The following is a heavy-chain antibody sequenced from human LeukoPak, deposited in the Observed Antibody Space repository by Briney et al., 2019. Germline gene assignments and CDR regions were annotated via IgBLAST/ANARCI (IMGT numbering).Heavy chain of an antibody. CDR3: ARSGGDEFPFFDY. Sequence: GGSLRLSCAASGFTFSSYSMNWVRQAPGKGLEWVSYISSSSSTIYYADSVKGRFTISRDNAKNSLYLQMNSLRAEDTAVYYCARSGGDEFPFFDYWGQGTLVTVSS. CDR1: GFTFSSYS. J-gene: IGHJ4*02. V-gene: IGHV3-48*04. CDR2: ISSSSSTI. D-gene: IGHD2-21*02.